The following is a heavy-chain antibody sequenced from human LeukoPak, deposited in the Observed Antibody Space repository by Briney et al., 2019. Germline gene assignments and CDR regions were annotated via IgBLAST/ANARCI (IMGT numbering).Heavy chain of an antibody. CDR1: GYTFTSYY. CDR2: IKPNSGGT. J-gene: IGHJ6*03. Sequence: ASVKVSCKASGYTFTSYYMHWVREAPGQGLEWMGWIKPNSGGTNYARKFQGRVTMTRDTSISTAYMELSRLRSDDTAVYYCARRTMTTVISYYYYYMDVWGKGTTVTVSS. D-gene: IGHD4-11*01. CDR3: ARRTMTTVISYYYYYMDV. V-gene: IGHV1-2*02.